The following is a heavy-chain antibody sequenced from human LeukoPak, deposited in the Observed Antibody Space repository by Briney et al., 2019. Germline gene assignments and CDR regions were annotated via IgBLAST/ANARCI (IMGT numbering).Heavy chain of an antibody. V-gene: IGHV1-69*05. Sequence: ASVKVSCKASGGTFSSYAISWVRQAPGQGLESMGGIIPIFGTANYAQKFQGRVTITTDESTSTAYMELSSLRSEDTAVYYCARGGTDYGNWFDPRGQGTLVTVSS. CDR3: ARGGTDYGNWFDP. CDR2: IIPIFGTA. CDR1: GGTFSSYA. D-gene: IGHD4-17*01. J-gene: IGHJ5*02.